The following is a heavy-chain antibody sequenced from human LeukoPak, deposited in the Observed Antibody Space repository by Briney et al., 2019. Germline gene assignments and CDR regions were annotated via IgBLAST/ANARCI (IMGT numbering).Heavy chain of an antibody. V-gene: IGHV3-30*18. D-gene: IGHD5-18*01. Sequence: GGSLRLSCAASGFTFSSYGMHWVRQAPGKGLDWGAVISNDGSKKYYADSVKGRFTISRDNSKNTLSLQVSSLRTEDTAVYYCAKDRYSYAFEYSDSWGQGTLVTVSS. CDR2: ISNDGSKK. CDR1: GFTFSSYG. J-gene: IGHJ4*02. CDR3: AKDRYSYAFEYSDS.